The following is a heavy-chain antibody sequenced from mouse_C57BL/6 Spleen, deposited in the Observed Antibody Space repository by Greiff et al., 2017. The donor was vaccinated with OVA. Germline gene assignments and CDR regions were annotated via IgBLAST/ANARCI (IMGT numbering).Heavy chain of an antibody. CDR1: GFTFTDYY. Sequence: DVKLVESGGGLVQPGGSLSLSCAASGFTFTDYYMSWVRQPPGKALEWLGFIRNKANGYTTEYSASVKGRFTISRDNSQSILYLQMNALRAEDSATYYCARSGTSEYFDYWGQGTTLTVSS. J-gene: IGHJ2*01. D-gene: IGHD4-1*01. CDR2: IRNKANGYTT. CDR3: ARSGTSEYFDY. V-gene: IGHV7-3*01.